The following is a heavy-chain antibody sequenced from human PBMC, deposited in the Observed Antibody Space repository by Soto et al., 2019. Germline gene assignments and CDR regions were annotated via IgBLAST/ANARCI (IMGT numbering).Heavy chain of an antibody. CDR3: AKKGDSGYDWSGVWFDP. Sequence: KTGGSLRLSCAASGFTFSSYSMNWVRQAPGKGLEWVSSISSSSSYIYYADSVKGRFTISRDNAKNSLYLQMNSLRAEDTAVYYCAKKGDSGYDWSGVWFDPWGQGTLVTVSS. V-gene: IGHV3-21*01. J-gene: IGHJ5*02. D-gene: IGHD5-12*01. CDR2: ISSSSSYI. CDR1: GFTFSSYS.